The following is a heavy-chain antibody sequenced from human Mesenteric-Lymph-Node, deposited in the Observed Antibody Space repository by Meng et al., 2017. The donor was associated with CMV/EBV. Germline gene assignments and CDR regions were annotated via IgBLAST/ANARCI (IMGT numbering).Heavy chain of an antibody. Sequence: GESLKISCAASGFTFSSYAINWVRQAPGKGLEWVSAISGSGDLTYYADSVKGRFTVSRDNSNSMVYLRMNSLRAEDTAVYYCARDRGYNWNVDYWGQGTLVTVSS. CDR3: ARDRGYNWNVDY. J-gene: IGHJ4*02. CDR1: GFTFSSYA. V-gene: IGHV3-23*01. D-gene: IGHD1-1*01. CDR2: ISGSGDLT.